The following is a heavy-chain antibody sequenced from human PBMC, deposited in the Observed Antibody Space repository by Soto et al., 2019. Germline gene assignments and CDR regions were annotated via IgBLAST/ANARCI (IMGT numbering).Heavy chain of an antibody. CDR3: AKAVGVLCSSWFDP. Sequence: QVQLVESGGGVVQPGRSLRLSCAASGFTFSSYGMHWVRQAPGKGLEWVAVISYDGSNKYYADSVKGRFTISRDNSKNTLYLQMNSLRAEDTAVYYCAKAVGVLCSSWFDPWGQGTLVTVSS. J-gene: IGHJ5*02. CDR2: ISYDGSNK. CDR1: GFTFSSYG. D-gene: IGHD2-21*01. V-gene: IGHV3-30*18.